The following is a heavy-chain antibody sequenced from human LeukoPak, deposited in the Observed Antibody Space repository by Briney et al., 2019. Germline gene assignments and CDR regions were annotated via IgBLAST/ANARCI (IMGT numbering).Heavy chain of an antibody. J-gene: IGHJ2*01. D-gene: IGHD6-25*01. CDR3: ARDSGFPGYFDL. CDR1: GGSISSYY. V-gene: IGHV4-59*01. CDR2: IYYSGST. Sequence: PSETLSLTCTVSGGSISSYYWSWIRKPPGKGLDWVGYIYYSGSTNYIPSLKSRVTISVDTSKNQFSLKMRSVTAADTGVYYCARDSGFPGYFDLWGRGTLVTVSS.